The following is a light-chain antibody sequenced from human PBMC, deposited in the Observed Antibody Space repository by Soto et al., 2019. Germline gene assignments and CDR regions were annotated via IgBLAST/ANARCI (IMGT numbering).Light chain of an antibody. CDR3: QQYGRT. J-gene: IGKJ1*01. Sequence: EIVMTQSPATLSVSPGQRATLSCRASQSVTSNLAWYQQKPGQAPRLLIYGASSRATGTPDRFSGSGSGTEFTLTISSLESEDFAVYYCQQYGRTFGQGTKVDIK. CDR2: GAS. V-gene: IGKV3D-15*01. CDR1: QSVTSN.